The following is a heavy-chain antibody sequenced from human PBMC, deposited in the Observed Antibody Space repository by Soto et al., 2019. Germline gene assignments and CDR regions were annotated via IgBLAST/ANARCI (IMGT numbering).Heavy chain of an antibody. V-gene: IGHV4-39*01. D-gene: IGHD1-26*01. CDR3: AVGSSGFYYIY. CDR1: GGSLSSSNYY. Sequence: QLQLQESGPGLVKPSETLSLTCTVSGGSLSSSNYYWGWIRQPPGKGLEGIGSIYYSGSTYHNPPLKSRVPITKDTSKNQFSRRLSSVTSADTAVYYCAVGSSGFYYIYWGQGIQVTVSS. J-gene: IGHJ4*02. CDR2: IYYSGST.